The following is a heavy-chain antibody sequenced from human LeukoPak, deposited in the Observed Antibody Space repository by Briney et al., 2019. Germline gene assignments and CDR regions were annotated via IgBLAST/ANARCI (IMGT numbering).Heavy chain of an antibody. CDR2: IYSGGST. J-gene: IGHJ3*02. Sequence: GGSLRLSCAASGFTVSSNYMSWVRQAPGKGLEWVSVIYSGGSTYYADSVKGRFTISRDNSKNTLYLQMNSLRAEDTAVYYCARDSRAYCGGDCWAGDAFDIWGQGTMVTVSS. D-gene: IGHD2-21*02. CDR3: ARDSRAYCGGDCWAGDAFDI. CDR1: GFTVSSNY. V-gene: IGHV3-66*01.